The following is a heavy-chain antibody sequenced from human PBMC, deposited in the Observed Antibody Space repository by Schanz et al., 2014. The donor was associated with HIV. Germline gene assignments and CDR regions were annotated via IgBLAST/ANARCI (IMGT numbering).Heavy chain of an antibody. Sequence: QVQLVQSGAEVKMPGSSVRVSCKASGETFSNYVISWVRQAPGQGLEWMGGIIPISGTANYAQKFQGRVTMTADKSTSAAYMELSSLRSEDTAVYYCVRGVIYYDSGSYYNYFDYWGQGTLVTVSS. D-gene: IGHD3-10*01. J-gene: IGHJ4*02. CDR2: IIPISGTA. V-gene: IGHV1-69*06. CDR1: GETFSNYV. CDR3: VRGVIYYDSGSYYNYFDY.